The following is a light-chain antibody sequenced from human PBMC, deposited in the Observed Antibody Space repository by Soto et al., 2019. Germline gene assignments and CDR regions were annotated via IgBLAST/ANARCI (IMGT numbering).Light chain of an antibody. CDR3: QQSNDWWT. CDR1: QSVSSN. Sequence: EIVLTQSPGTLSLSPGERATLSCRASQSVSSNFVAWYQHKPGQAPRLLIYGASTRATGIPARFSGSGSGTEFTLTISSLQSEDFAVYYCQQSNDWWTFGQGTKVDIK. J-gene: IGKJ1*01. CDR2: GAS. V-gene: IGKV3-15*01.